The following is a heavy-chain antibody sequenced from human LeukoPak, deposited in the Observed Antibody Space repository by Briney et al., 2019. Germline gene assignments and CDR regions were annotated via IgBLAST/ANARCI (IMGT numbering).Heavy chain of an antibody. V-gene: IGHV1-18*01. Sequence: ASVKVSCKASGGTFSSYTINWVRQAPGQGLEWMGWISAYNGNTNYAQKLQGRVTMTTDTSTSTAYMELRSLRSDDTAVYYCAREYCSSTSCSGGWWFDPWGQGTLVTVSS. J-gene: IGHJ5*02. D-gene: IGHD2-2*01. CDR1: GGTFSSYT. CDR3: AREYCSSTSCSGGWWFDP. CDR2: ISAYNGNT.